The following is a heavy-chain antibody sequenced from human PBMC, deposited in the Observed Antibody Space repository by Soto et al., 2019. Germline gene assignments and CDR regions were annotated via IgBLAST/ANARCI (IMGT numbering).Heavy chain of an antibody. D-gene: IGHD1-26*01. CDR2: IYASGDT. V-gene: IGHV3-53*02. CDR1: GFTFSNNY. J-gene: IGHJ4*02. Sequence: EVQLVETGGGLIQPGGSLRLSCAASGFTFSNNYMSWVRQAPGRGLEWVSVIYASGDTYYADSVKGRFTISRDNYKSTLSLQMNSLRVEDTAVYYCARSTVNSGSYSNFDYWGQGTLVTVSS. CDR3: ARSTVNSGSYSNFDY.